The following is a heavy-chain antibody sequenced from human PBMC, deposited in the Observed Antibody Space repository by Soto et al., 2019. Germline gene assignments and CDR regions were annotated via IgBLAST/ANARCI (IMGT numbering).Heavy chain of an antibody. CDR2: IYYSGST. Sequence: PSETLSLTCTVSGGSISSGGYYWSWIRQHPGKGLEWIGYIYYSGSTYYNPSLKSRVTISVDTSKNQFSLKLSSVTAADTAVYYCAREVAGKYCFDYWGQGTLVTVSS. J-gene: IGHJ4*02. D-gene: IGHD6-19*01. V-gene: IGHV4-31*03. CDR3: AREVAGKYCFDY. CDR1: GGSISSGGYY.